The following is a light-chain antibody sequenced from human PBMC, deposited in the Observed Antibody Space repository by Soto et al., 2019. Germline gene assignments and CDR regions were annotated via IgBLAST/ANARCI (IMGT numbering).Light chain of an antibody. Sequence: EIVLTQSPGTLSLSPGERVTLSCRASQSVSSSYLAWYQQKPGQAPRLLIYGASSRATGIPDRFSGSGSGTDFTLTISRLEPEDFAVYYCQQYGRSPGYTFGQGTKLEIK. V-gene: IGKV3-20*01. J-gene: IGKJ2*01. CDR2: GAS. CDR1: QSVSSSY. CDR3: QQYGRSPGYT.